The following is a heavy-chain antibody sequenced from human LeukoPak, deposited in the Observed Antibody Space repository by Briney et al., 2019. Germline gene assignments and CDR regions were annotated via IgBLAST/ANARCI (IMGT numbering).Heavy chain of an antibody. CDR3: AKGKYSSGGVPDY. J-gene: IGHJ4*02. Sequence: PGGSLRLSCAASHFTFSDYYMSWIRQAPGKGLEWVSSISGGGESTYYADSVKGRFTVSRDNSKNTLYLQINSLRGEDTAVYYCAKGKYSSGGVPDYWGQGTLVTVSS. CDR2: ISGGGEST. CDR1: HFTFSDYY. V-gene: IGHV3-23*01. D-gene: IGHD6-19*01.